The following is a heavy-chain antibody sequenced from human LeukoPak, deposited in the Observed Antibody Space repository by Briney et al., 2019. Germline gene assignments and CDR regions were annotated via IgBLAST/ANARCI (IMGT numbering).Heavy chain of an antibody. CDR1: GFTFDDYA. CDR2: ISWNSGSI. Sequence: GGSLRLSCAASGFTFDDYAMHWVRQAPGKGLELVSGISWNSGSIGYADSVKGRFTISRDNAKNSLYLQMNSLRAEDTALYYCAKDGYSSGWYVGYFDYWGQGTLVTVSS. D-gene: IGHD6-19*01. J-gene: IGHJ4*02. CDR3: AKDGYSSGWYVGYFDY. V-gene: IGHV3-9*01.